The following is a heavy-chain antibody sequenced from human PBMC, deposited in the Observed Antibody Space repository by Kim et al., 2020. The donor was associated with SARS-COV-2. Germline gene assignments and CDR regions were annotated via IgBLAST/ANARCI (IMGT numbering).Heavy chain of an antibody. CDR2: ISAYNGNT. J-gene: IGHJ6*02. CDR1: GYTFTSYG. D-gene: IGHD3-10*01. CDR3: ASKTLWFGELLGHYYYGMDV. Sequence: ASVKVSCKASGYTFTSYGISWVRQAPGQGLEWMGWISAYNGNTNYAQKLQGRVTMTTDTSTSTAYMELRSLRSDDTAVYYCASKTLWFGELLGHYYYGMDVWGQGTTVTVSS. V-gene: IGHV1-18*04.